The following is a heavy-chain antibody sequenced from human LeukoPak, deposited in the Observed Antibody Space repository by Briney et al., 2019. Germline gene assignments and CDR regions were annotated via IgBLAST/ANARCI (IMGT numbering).Heavy chain of an antibody. D-gene: IGHD6-13*01. J-gene: IGHJ4*02. CDR1: GFTFSSYA. V-gene: IGHV3-23*01. CDR2: ISGSGGIT. Sequence: GSLRLSCAASGFTFSSYAMTWVRQAPGKGLEWVSTISGSGGITHYTDPVKGRFTISRDNSKSTLYLQMSSLRAEDTALYYCAKDRREVAASGYSWGQGTLVTVSS. CDR3: AKDRREVAASGYS.